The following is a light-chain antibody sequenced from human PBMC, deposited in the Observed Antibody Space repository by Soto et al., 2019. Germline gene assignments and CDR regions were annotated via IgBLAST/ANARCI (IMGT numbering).Light chain of an antibody. J-gene: IGKJ2*01. CDR3: QHYGSSLYT. V-gene: IGKV3-20*01. CDR2: GAS. Sequence: EIVLTQSPGTLSLSPGERATLSCRASQSVSSSYLAWYQQKPGQAPRLLIYGASSRATGIPDRFSGSGSGTDFTLTVSRLEPEDFAVYYCQHYGSSLYTFGHGTKLEIK. CDR1: QSVSSSY.